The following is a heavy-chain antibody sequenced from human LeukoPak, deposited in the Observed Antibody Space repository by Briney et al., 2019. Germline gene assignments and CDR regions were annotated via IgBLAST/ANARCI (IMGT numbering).Heavy chain of an antibody. Sequence: SVKASCKASGGTFSSYAISWVRQAPGQGLEWMGRIIPILGIANYAQKFQGRVTITADKSTSTVYMELSSLRSEDTAVYYCARDLRAMAYWGQGTLVTVSS. CDR3: ARDLRAMAY. V-gene: IGHV1-69*04. CDR2: IIPILGIA. CDR1: GGTFSSYA. J-gene: IGHJ4*02. D-gene: IGHD5-18*01.